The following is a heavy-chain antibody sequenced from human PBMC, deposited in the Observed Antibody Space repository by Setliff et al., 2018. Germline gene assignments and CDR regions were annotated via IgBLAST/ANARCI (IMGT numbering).Heavy chain of an antibody. D-gene: IGHD3-16*01. CDR2: IFYSGRT. V-gene: IGHV4-39*01. Sequence: SETLSLTCAVSGGSITSDNWWSWVRQPPGKGLEWIGSIFYSGRTFYNPSLKSRVTISVDTSKNQFSLTLSSVTAADTAVYYCARLPNYVWGSPVDYWGQGTLVTVS. CDR3: ARLPNYVWGSPVDY. CDR1: GGSITSDNW. J-gene: IGHJ4*02.